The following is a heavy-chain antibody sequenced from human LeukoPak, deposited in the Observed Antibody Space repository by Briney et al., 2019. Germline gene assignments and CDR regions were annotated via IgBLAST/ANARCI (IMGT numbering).Heavy chain of an antibody. V-gene: IGHV1-2*04. CDR3: ARDLWTTVVTGDAFDI. D-gene: IGHD4-23*01. CDR1: GYTFTGYY. Sequence: GASVKVSCKASGYTFTGYYMHWVRQAPGQGLEWMGWINPNSGGTNYAQKFQGWVTMTRDTSISTAYMELSRLRSDDTAVYYCARDLWTTVVTGDAFDIWGQGTMVTVSS. CDR2: INPNSGGT. J-gene: IGHJ3*02.